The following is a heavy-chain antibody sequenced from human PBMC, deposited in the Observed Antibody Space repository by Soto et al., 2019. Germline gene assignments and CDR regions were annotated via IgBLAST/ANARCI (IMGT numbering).Heavy chain of an antibody. CDR3: ASTIQRWLQFDAFDI. CDR1: GFTVSSNY. J-gene: IGHJ3*02. V-gene: IGHV3-53*04. Sequence: GSLRLSCAASGFTVSSNYMSWVRQAPGKGLEWVSVIYSGGSTYYADSVKGRFTISRHNSKNTLYLQMNSLRAEDTAVYYCASTIQRWLQFDAFDIWGQGTMVTVSS. D-gene: IGHD5-12*01. CDR2: IYSGGST.